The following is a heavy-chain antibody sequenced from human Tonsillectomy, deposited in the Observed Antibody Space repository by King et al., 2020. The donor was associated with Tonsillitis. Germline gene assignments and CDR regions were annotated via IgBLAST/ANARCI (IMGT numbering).Heavy chain of an antibody. J-gene: IGHJ6*02. V-gene: IGHV3-30*18. Sequence: VQLVESGGGVVQPGRSLRLSCAASRFTFSSYGMHWVRQAPGKGLEWVAVISYDGRYEDYADSVKGRFTISRDNSKNTLYLQMNSLRPEDTAVYYCAKPNREATAWYYYYYYGMDVWGQGTAVIVSS. CDR3: AKPNREATAWYYYYYYGMDV. D-gene: IGHD6-13*01. CDR2: ISYDGRYE. CDR1: RFTFSSYG.